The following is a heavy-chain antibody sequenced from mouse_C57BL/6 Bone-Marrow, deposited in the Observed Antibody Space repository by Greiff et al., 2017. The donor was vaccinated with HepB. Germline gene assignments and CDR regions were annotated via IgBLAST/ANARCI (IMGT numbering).Heavy chain of an antibody. CDR2: IYPGSGNT. Sequence: VQLVESGAELVRPGASVKLSCKASGYTFTDYYINWVKQRPGQGLEWIARIYPGSGNTYYNEKFKGKATLTAEKSSSTAYMQLSSLTSEDSAVYFCARGGSGYLDYWGQGTTLTVSS. V-gene: IGHV1-76*01. CDR1: GYTFTDYY. CDR3: ARGGSGYLDY. J-gene: IGHJ2*01. D-gene: IGHD3-2*02.